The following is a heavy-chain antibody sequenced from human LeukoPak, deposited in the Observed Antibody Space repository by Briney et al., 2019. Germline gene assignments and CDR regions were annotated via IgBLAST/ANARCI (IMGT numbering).Heavy chain of an antibody. CDR2: INHSGSS. V-gene: IGHV4-34*01. J-gene: IGHJ3*02. Sequence: SETLSLTCAVYGESFKDYYWNWIRQPPGKGLEWIGEINHSGSSNYNPSLKSRVTISVDTSKNQFSLKLSSVTAADTAVYFCARGPYSYDSSGAFDIWGQGTMVTVSS. CDR3: ARGPYSYDSSGAFDI. D-gene: IGHD3-22*01. CDR1: GESFKDYY.